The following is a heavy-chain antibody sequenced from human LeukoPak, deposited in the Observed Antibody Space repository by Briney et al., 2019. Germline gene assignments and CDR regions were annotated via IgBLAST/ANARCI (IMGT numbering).Heavy chain of an antibody. J-gene: IGHJ4*02. CDR1: GDSITSGDYY. CDR2: IFYSGIA. Sequence: SSETLSLTCTVSGDSITSGDYYWTWIRQPPGKGLEWIGYIFYSGIAYYHPSLKSRVTISVDTSKNQFSLKLSSVTAADTAVYYCAGVTLGYTVTTPPYYFDYWGQGTLVTVSS. D-gene: IGHD4-17*01. CDR3: AGVTLGYTVTTPPYYFDY. V-gene: IGHV4-31*03.